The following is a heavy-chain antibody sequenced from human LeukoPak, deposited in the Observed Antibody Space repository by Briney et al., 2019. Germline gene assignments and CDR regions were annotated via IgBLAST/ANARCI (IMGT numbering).Heavy chain of an antibody. J-gene: IGHJ6*02. D-gene: IGHD2-15*01. CDR3: ARDRGGSFPYYYYGMDV. CDR2: IIPILGIA. V-gene: IGHV1-69*04. Sequence: ASVKVSCKASGGTFSSYAISWVRQAPGQGLEWMGRIIPILGIANYAQKFQGRVTITADKSTSTAYMELSSLRSEDTAVYYCARDRGGSFPYYYYGMDVWGQGTTVTVSS. CDR1: GGTFSSYA.